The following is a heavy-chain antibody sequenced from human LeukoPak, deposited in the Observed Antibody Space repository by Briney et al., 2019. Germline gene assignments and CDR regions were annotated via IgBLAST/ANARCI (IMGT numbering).Heavy chain of an antibody. CDR1: GFTFSDYY. V-gene: IGHV3-11*04. Sequence: GGSLRLSCAASGFTFSDYYMSWIRQAPGKGLEWVSYISSSGSTIYYADSVKGRFTISRDNAKNSLYLQMNSLRAEDTAVYYCARGIGVGATTLYYFDYWGQGTLVTVSS. J-gene: IGHJ4*02. CDR2: ISSSGSTI. CDR3: ARGIGVGATTLYYFDY. D-gene: IGHD1-26*01.